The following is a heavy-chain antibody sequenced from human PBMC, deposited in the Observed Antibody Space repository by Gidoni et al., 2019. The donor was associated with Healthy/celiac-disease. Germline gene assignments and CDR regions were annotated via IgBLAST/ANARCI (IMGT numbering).Heavy chain of an antibody. Sequence: EVQLLESGGGLVQPGGSLRLSCAASGFTFSSYAMSWVRQAPGKGLEWVSAISGSGGSTYYADSVKGRFTISRDNSKNTLYLQMNSLRAEDTAVYYCAKEPLHYDKGYDAFDIWGQGTMVTVSS. CDR2: ISGSGGST. V-gene: IGHV3-23*01. CDR1: GFTFSSYA. J-gene: IGHJ3*02. CDR3: AKEPLHYDKGYDAFDI. D-gene: IGHD3-22*01.